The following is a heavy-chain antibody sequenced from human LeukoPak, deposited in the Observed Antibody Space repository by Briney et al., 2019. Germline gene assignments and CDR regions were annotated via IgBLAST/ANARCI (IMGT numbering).Heavy chain of an antibody. CDR3: ARDAGDYYDSSGYYPGDY. CDR2: ISAYNGNT. J-gene: IGHJ4*02. D-gene: IGHD3-22*01. Sequence: ASVKVSCKASGYTFTGYYMHWVRQAPGQGLEWMGWISAYNGNTNYAQKLQGRVTMTTDTSASTAYMELRSLRSDDTAVYYCARDAGDYYDSSGYYPGDYWGQGTLVTVSS. CDR1: GYTFTGYY. V-gene: IGHV1-18*04.